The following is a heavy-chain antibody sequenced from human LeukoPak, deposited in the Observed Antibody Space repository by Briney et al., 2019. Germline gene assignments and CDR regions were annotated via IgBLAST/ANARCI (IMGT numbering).Heavy chain of an antibody. J-gene: IGHJ4*02. V-gene: IGHV3-11*04. CDR3: ARVFRRWLQWGDMGY. Sequence: GGSLRLSCAASGFTVSSSYMSWVRQAPGKGLEWVSYISSSGSTIYYADSVKGRFTISRDNAKNSLYLQMNSLRAEDTAVYYCARVFRRWLQWGDMGYWGQGTLVTVSS. CDR1: GFTVSSSY. D-gene: IGHD5-24*01. CDR2: ISSSGSTI.